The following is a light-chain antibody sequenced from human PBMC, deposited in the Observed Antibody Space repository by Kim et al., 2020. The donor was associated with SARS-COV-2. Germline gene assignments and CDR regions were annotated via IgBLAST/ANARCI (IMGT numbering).Light chain of an antibody. CDR1: QGINRD. CDR3: QKLDSYPFT. Sequence: ASLREKVTITCRASQGINRDFAWYQQKTGKAPKLLIYAATTLQSGVPSRFSGSGSGTEFTLTISSLQPEDFATYYCQKLDSYPFTFGGGTKVDIK. J-gene: IGKJ4*01. V-gene: IGKV1-9*01. CDR2: AAT.